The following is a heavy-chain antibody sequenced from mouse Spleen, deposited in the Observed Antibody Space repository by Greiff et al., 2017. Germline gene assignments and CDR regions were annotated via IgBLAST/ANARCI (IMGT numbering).Heavy chain of an antibody. CDR3: TVTGTVDYFDY. V-gene: IGHV1-15*01. D-gene: IGHD4-1*01. Sequence: QVQLQQSGAELVRPGASVTLSCKASGYTFTDYEMHWVKQTPVHGLEWIGAIDPETGGTAYNQKFKGKAILTADKSSSTAYMELRSLTSEDSAVYYCTVTGTVDYFDYWGQGTTLTVSS. CDR2: IDPETGGT. CDR1: GYTFTDYE. J-gene: IGHJ2*01.